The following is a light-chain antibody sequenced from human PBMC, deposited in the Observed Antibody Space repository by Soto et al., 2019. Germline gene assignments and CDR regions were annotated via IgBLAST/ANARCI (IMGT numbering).Light chain of an antibody. CDR3: QQRTTWPPLFA. CDR2: DAS. V-gene: IGKV3-11*01. Sequence: EIVLTQSPSNMSLSPGERATLSCRASQNIGNFLAWYQHKPGQAPRLLIYDASKTATGIPARCSGSGSGTDFALTIGSLESADFAVYYCQQRTTWPPLFAFGPGTRVDIK. CDR1: QNIGNF. J-gene: IGKJ3*01.